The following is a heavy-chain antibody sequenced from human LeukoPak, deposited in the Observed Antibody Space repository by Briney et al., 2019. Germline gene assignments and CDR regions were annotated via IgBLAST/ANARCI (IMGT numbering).Heavy chain of an antibody. D-gene: IGHD3-3*01. CDR2: MNPNSGNT. Sequence: ASVKVSCKASGYTFTSYDINWVRQATGQGLEWMGWMNPNSGNTGYAQKFQGRVTITRNTSISTAYMELSSLRSEDTAVYYCARGLDYDFWSGYSYYYYYMDVWGKGTTVTVSS. V-gene: IGHV1-8*03. CDR3: ARGLDYDFWSGYSYYYYYMDV. CDR1: GYTFTSYD. J-gene: IGHJ6*03.